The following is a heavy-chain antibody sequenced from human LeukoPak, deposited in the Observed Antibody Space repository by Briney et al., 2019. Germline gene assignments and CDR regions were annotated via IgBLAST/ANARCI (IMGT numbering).Heavy chain of an antibody. CDR3: ARGLTIYYFDY. V-gene: IGHV4-38-2*01. J-gene: IGHJ4*02. D-gene: IGHD3-3*02. CDR1: GFTFDVYA. Sequence: LRLSCAASGFTFDVYAMHWVRQAPGKGLEWIGSIYYSGSTYYNPSPKSRVTISVDTSKNQFSLKLSSVTAADTAVYYCARGLTIYYFDYWGQGTLVTVSS. CDR2: IYYSGST.